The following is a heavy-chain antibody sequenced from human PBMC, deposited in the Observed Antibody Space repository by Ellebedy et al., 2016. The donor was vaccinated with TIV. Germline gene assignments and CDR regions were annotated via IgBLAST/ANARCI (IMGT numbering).Heavy chain of an antibody. CDR3: AKPDCSGGRCYSPYYYYGMDV. V-gene: IGHV3-21*04. Sequence: PGGSLRLSCAASGFTFSSYSMNWVRQAPGKGLEWVSSISSSSSYIYYADSVKGRFTISRDKFKNTLYLQMNSLRAEDTAVYYCAKPDCSGGRCYSPYYYYGMDVWGQGTTVTVSS. CDR1: GFTFSSYS. CDR2: ISSSSSYI. D-gene: IGHD2-15*01. J-gene: IGHJ6*02.